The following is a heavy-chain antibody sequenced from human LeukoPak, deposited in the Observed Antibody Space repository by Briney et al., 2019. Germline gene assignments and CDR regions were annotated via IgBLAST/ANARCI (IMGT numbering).Heavy chain of an antibody. D-gene: IGHD7-27*01. Sequence: SETLSLTCAVYGGSFSGYYWSWIRQPPGKGLEWIGEINHSGSTNYNPSLKSRVTISVDTSKNQFSLKLSSVTAADTAVYYCARDRHLGLNWFDPWGQGTLVTVSS. J-gene: IGHJ5*02. CDR3: ARDRHLGLNWFDP. CDR1: GGSFSGYY. V-gene: IGHV4-34*01. CDR2: INHSGST.